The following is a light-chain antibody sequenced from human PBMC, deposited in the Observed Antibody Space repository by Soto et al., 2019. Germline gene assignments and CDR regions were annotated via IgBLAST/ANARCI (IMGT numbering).Light chain of an antibody. CDR1: QSISSW. Sequence: DIQMTQSPSTLSASVGDRVTITCRASQSISSWLAWYQQKPGKAPKLLIYDASSLESGVTSRFSGSGSGTEFTLTIRSLQPDDFATYYCQQYNSYSRTFGQGNKVDIK. V-gene: IGKV1-5*01. CDR3: QQYNSYSRT. CDR2: DAS. J-gene: IGKJ1*01.